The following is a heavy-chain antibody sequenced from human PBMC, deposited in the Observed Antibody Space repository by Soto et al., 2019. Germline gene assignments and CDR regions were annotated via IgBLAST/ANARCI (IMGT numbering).Heavy chain of an antibody. J-gene: IGHJ4*02. V-gene: IGHV3-23*01. Sequence: PGGSLRLSCAASGFTFSSYAMSWVRQAPGKGLEWVSAISGSGASTYYADSVKGRFTISRDNSKNTLYLQVNSLRAEDTAVYYCAKDYRYCSSTSCYNYWGQGTLVTVSS. CDR1: GFTFSSYA. CDR2: ISGSGAST. D-gene: IGHD2-2*02. CDR3: AKDYRYCSSTSCYNY.